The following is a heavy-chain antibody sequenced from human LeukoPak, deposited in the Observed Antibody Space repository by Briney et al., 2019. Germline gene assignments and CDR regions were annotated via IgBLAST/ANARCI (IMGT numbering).Heavy chain of an antibody. J-gene: IGHJ3*02. CDR3: ARMPSSSWYFGAFDI. D-gene: IGHD6-13*01. V-gene: IGHV4-30-2*01. Sequence: SETLSLTCTVSGGSISSGGYYWSWIRQPPGKGLEWIGYIYHSGCTYYNPSLKSRVTISVDRSKNQFSLKLSSVTAADTAVYYCARMPSSSWYFGAFDIWGQGTMVTVSS. CDR1: GGSISSGGYY. CDR2: IYHSGCT.